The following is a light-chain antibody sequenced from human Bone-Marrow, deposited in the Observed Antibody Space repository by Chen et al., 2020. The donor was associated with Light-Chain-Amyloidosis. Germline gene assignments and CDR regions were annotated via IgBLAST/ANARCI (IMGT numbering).Light chain of an antibody. Sequence: SALTQPAPVSGSPGQSITIPITGTSSDGGGENHVSWYQQHPDKAPKLMIYEVTNRPSWVPYRFAGSKSDNTASLTISGLQTEDEADYFCSSYTITNTLIFGSGTRVTVL. J-gene: IGLJ1*01. V-gene: IGLV2-14*01. CDR2: EVT. CDR1: SSDGGGENH. CDR3: SSYTITNTLI.